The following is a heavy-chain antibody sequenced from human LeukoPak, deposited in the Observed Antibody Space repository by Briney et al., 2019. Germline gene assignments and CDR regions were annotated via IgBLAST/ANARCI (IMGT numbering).Heavy chain of an antibody. CDR2: IYYSGNT. V-gene: IGHV4-59*08. J-gene: IGHJ4*02. CDR3: ARGYGDYVN. D-gene: IGHD4-17*01. Sequence: SETLSLTCTVSGGSISSYFWSWIRQPAGKGLEWIGYIYYSGNTNYNPSLKSRVTISVDTSKNQFSLSLSSVTAADTAVYYCARGYGDYVNWGQGTLVTVSS. CDR1: GGSISSYF.